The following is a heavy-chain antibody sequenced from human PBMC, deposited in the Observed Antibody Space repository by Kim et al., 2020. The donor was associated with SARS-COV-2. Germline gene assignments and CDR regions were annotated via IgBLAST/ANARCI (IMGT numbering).Heavy chain of an antibody. Sequence: GGSLRLSCAGSGFTFDDYAMEWVRQAPGKGLEWVAGITWNSGSIGYADSVKGRFAISRDNAKNSLYLQMNSLRTEDTALYYCAGWSYYGMDVWGQGTTVTVSS. V-gene: IGHV3-9*01. CDR3: AGWSYYGMDV. D-gene: IGHD6-19*01. J-gene: IGHJ6*02. CDR2: ITWNSGSI. CDR1: GFTFDDYA.